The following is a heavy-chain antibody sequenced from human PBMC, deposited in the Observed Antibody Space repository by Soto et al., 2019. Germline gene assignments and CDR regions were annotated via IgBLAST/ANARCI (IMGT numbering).Heavy chain of an antibody. J-gene: IGHJ4*02. V-gene: IGHV1-69*02. CDR3: ASHPGNYYNEY. CDR1: GGTFSSYT. Sequence: QVQLVQSGAEVKKPGSSVKVSCKASGGTFSSYTISWVRQAPGQGLEWMGRIIPILGIANYAQKFQCRVTITADKSTSTAYMELSSLRSEDTAVYYCASHPGNYYNEYWGQGTLVTVSS. CDR2: IIPILGIA. D-gene: IGHD3-10*01.